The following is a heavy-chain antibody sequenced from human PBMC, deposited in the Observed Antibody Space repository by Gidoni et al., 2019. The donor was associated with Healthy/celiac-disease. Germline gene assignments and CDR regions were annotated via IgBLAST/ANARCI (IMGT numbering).Heavy chain of an antibody. V-gene: IGHV1-2*02. CDR2: INPNSGGT. CDR3: ARDISGYSYGGPLKDLGYGMDV. Sequence: QVQLVQSGAGVKKPGASVTVSCKASGYPFTGYYLHWVRQAPGQGLEWMGWINPNSGGTNYAQKFQGRVTMTRDTSISTAYMELSRLRSDDTAVYYCARDISGYSYGGPLKDLGYGMDVWGQGTTVTVSS. D-gene: IGHD5-18*01. CDR1: GYPFTGYY. J-gene: IGHJ6*02.